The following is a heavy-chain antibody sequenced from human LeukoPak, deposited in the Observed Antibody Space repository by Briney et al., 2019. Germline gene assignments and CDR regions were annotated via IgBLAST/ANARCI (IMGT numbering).Heavy chain of an antibody. CDR3: ARSRDYYDDGNWFDP. D-gene: IGHD3-22*01. CDR2: MNPNSGNT. V-gene: IGHV1-8*03. Sequence: ASVKVSCKASGYTFTSYDINWVRQATGQGLEWMGWMNPNSGNTGYAQKFQGRVTITRNTSISTAYMELSSLRSEDTAVYYCARSRDYYDDGNWFDPWGQGTLVTVSS. J-gene: IGHJ5*02. CDR1: GYTFTSYD.